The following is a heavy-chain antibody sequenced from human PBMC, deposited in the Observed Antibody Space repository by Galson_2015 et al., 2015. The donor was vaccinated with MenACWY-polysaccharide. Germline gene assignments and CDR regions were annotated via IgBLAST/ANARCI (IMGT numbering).Heavy chain of an antibody. CDR1: GITFSSNA. V-gene: IGHV3-23*01. D-gene: IGHD6-13*01. CDR3: AKFKYSSSWSTTHGMDV. J-gene: IGHJ6*02. CDR2: IGTGGGT. Sequence: SLRLSCAASGITFSSNAMTWVRQAPGKGLEWISGIGTGGGTYYADSVKGRFTISSDNSKSMVYLQMNSLRAEDTAIYYCAKFKYSSSWSTTHGMDVWGQGTTVTVSS.